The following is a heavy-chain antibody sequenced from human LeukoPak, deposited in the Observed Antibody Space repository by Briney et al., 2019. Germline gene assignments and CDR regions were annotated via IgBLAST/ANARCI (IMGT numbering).Heavy chain of an antibody. V-gene: IGHV5-51*01. J-gene: IGHJ5*02. D-gene: IGHD3-3*01. CDR1: GYSFTSYW. Sequence: GESLKISCKGSGYSFTSYWIGWARQMPGKGLEWMGIIYPGDSDTRYSPSFQGQVTISADKSISTAYLQWSSLKASDTAMYYCARSSNYDFWSGYHPNWFDPWGQGTLVTVSS. CDR3: ARSSNYDFWSGYHPNWFDP. CDR2: IYPGDSDT.